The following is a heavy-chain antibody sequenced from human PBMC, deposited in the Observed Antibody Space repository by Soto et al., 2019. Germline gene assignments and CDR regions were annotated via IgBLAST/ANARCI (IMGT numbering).Heavy chain of an antibody. CDR1: GDTFSRHN. D-gene: IGHD2-15*01. Sequence: QVPLVQSGAEVKKPGSSVRVSCKVSGDTFSRHNIAWVRQASGQGLEWMGRIIPYLHVITYARKFRGRVTITADKSTTTVYMELSSLTSEDSAVYFCASGPAPDVDYWGQGSLVTVSS. CDR3: ASGPAPDVDY. CDR2: IIPYLHVI. V-gene: IGHV1-69*02. J-gene: IGHJ4*02.